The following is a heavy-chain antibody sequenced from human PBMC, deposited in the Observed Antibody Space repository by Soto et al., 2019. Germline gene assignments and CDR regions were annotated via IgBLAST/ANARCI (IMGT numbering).Heavy chain of an antibody. CDR3: ARDTTVTTYYYYGMDV. J-gene: IGHJ6*02. Sequence: GGSLRLSCAASGFTFSSYAMHWVRQAPGKGLEWVAVISYDGSNKYYADSVKGRFTISRDNSKNTLYLQMNSLRAEDTAVYYCARDTTVTTYYYYGMDVWGQGTTVTVSS. CDR1: GFTFSSYA. D-gene: IGHD4-17*01. CDR2: ISYDGSNK. V-gene: IGHV3-30-3*01.